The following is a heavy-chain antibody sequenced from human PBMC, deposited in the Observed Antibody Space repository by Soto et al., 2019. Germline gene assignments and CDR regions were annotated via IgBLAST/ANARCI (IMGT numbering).Heavy chain of an antibody. CDR2: IYNSGST. CDR3: ARDPGSGSYYGWFDP. Sequence: SETLSLTCTVPGGSISSGDYYWSWIRQHPGKGLEWIGHIYNSGSTYYNPSLKSRVTISVDTSKNQFSLKLNSVTAADTAVYYCARDPGSGSYYGWFDPWGQGTLVT. V-gene: IGHV4-31*03. D-gene: IGHD3-10*01. CDR1: GGSISSGDYY. J-gene: IGHJ5*02.